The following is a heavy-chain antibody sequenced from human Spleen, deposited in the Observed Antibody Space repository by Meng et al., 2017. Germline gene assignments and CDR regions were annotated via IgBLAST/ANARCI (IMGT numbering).Heavy chain of an antibody. D-gene: IGHD6-13*01. CDR3: AREAAVGLWFDP. CDR1: GFTFSDYY. J-gene: IGHJ5*02. V-gene: IGHV3-11*04. CDR2: ISNSGNTI. Sequence: GGSLRLSCVVSGFTFSDYYMTWIRQAPGKGLEWLSYISNSGNTIYYADSVKGRFTISRDNSKNTLYLQMNSLRAEDTAVYYCAREAAVGLWFDPWGQGTLVTVSS.